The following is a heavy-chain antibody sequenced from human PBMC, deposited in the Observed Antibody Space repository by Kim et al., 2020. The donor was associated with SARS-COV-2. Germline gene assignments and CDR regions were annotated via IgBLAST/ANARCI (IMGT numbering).Heavy chain of an antibody. CDR3: ARGGSGSYFYYFDY. CDR1: GFTFSSYA. D-gene: IGHD1-26*01. J-gene: IGHJ4*02. V-gene: IGHV3-30-3*01. Sequence: GGSLRLSCAASGFTFSSYAMHWVRQAPGKGLEWVAVISYDGSNKYYADSVKGRFTISRDNSKNTLYLQMNSLRAEDTAVYYCARGGSGSYFYYFDYWAQGTLVTVSS. CDR2: ISYDGSNK.